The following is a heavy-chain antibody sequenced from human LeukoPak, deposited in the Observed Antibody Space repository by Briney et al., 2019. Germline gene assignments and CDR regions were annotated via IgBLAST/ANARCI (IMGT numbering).Heavy chain of an antibody. Sequence: SETLSLTCTVSGGSISSSSYYWGWIRQPPGKGLEWIGSIYYSGSTYYNPSLKSRVTISVDTSEHQFSLKLSSVTAADTAVYYCARRSLVGASNWGQGTLVTVSS. CDR1: GGSISSSSYY. V-gene: IGHV4-39*01. CDR2: IYYSGST. D-gene: IGHD1-26*01. J-gene: IGHJ4*02. CDR3: ARRSLVGASN.